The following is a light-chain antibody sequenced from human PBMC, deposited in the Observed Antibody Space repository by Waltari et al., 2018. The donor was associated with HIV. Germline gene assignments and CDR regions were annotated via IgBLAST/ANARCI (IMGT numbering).Light chain of an antibody. Sequence: QSALTQPPSASGTPGQRVTISCSGSRSNIGSNSVTWYQQLPGTAPRLLIFKNNQPPSGVPDRFSGSKSGTSASLAISGLQSEDEADYYCAAWDDNLNGLFGGGTKLTVL. CDR1: RSNIGSNS. J-gene: IGLJ2*01. CDR3: AAWDDNLNGL. CDR2: KNN. V-gene: IGLV1-44*01.